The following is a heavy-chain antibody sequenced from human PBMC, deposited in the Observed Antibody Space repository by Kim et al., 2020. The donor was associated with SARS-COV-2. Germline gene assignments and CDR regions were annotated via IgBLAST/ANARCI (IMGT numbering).Heavy chain of an antibody. CDR3: AKGNYVYYFDL. CDR2: ISTSGSTT. CDR1: GFTFNNYA. V-gene: IGHV3-23*01. Sequence: GGSLRLSCAASGFTFNNYAMRWVRQAPGKGLEWVSTISTSGSTTYYAESVKGRFTISRDNSKNTLYLQMNSLRAEDSAQYYCAKGNYVYYFDLWGQGTLVTVSS. J-gene: IGHJ4*02. D-gene: IGHD3-10*02.